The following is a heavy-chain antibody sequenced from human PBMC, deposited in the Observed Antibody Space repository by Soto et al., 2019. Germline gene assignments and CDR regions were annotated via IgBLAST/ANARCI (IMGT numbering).Heavy chain of an antibody. J-gene: IGHJ6*02. CDR3: AIELLPGRKTRGYYYYGMDV. D-gene: IGHD2-15*01. Sequence: PGGSLRLSCAASGFTFSSYAMSWVRQAPGKGLEWVSAISGSGGSTYYADSVKGRFTISRDNSKNTLYLQMNSLRAEDTAVYYCAIELLPGRKTRGYYYYGMDVWGQGTTVTVSS. CDR2: ISGSGGST. CDR1: GFTFSSYA. V-gene: IGHV3-23*01.